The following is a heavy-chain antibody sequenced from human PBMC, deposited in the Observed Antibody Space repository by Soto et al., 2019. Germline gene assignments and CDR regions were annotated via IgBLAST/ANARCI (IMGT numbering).Heavy chain of an antibody. Sequence: QITLKESGPTLVKPTQTLTLTCTFSGFSLSTSGVGVGWIHQPPGKALKWLALIYWDDDKRYSPSLKSRLTITKDTSKNQVVRTMTNMDPVDTATYYCVHSFDNWNDGNYFDYWGQGTLVTVSS. CDR1: GFSLSTSGVG. CDR2: IYWDDDK. V-gene: IGHV2-5*02. J-gene: IGHJ4*02. CDR3: VHSFDNWNDGNYFDY. D-gene: IGHD1-1*01.